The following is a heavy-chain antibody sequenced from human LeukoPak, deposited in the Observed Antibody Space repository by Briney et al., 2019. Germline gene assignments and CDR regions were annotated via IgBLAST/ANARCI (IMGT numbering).Heavy chain of an antibody. CDR2: INHSGST. J-gene: IGHJ4*02. D-gene: IGHD3-10*01. V-gene: IGHV4-34*01. Sequence: PSETLSLTCAVYGGSFSGYYWSWIRQPPGKGLEWIGEINHSGSTNYNPSLKSRVTISVDTSKNQFSLKLSSVTAADTAVYYCARRNRGRLRPNYYGLGSYLFYFDYWGQGTLVTVSS. CDR1: GGSFSGYY. CDR3: ARRNRGRLRPNYYGLGSYLFYFDY.